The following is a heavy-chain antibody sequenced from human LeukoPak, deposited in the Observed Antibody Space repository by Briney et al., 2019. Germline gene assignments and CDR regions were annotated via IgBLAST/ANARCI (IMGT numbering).Heavy chain of an antibody. J-gene: IGHJ5*02. CDR2: IYHIGST. V-gene: IGHV4-38-2*02. D-gene: IGHD3-9*01. Sequence: SETLSLTCTVSAYSIRSGYFWGWIRQPQGKGLEWIASIYHIGSTYYNPSLKSRVTISVDTSKNQFSLKLTSVTAADTAVYYCARVLYYDVLTGYYINGWFDPWGQGTLVTVSS. CDR1: AYSIRSGYF. CDR3: ARVLYYDVLTGYYINGWFDP.